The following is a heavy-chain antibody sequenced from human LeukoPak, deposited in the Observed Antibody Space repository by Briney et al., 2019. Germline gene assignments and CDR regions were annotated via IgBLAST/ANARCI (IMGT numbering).Heavy chain of an antibody. D-gene: IGHD3-16*02. CDR3: ARDLVFGGVIVKAYYFDY. CDR1: GFTLSSYA. CDR2: ISVSGNT. V-gene: IGHV3-23*01. J-gene: IGHJ4*02. Sequence: GGSLRLSCAASGFTLSSYAMSWVRQGPGKGLEWVSAISVSGNTYHADSVKGRFTISRDNAKNSLYLQMNSLRAEDTAVYYCARDLVFGGVIVKAYYFDYWGQGTLVTVSS.